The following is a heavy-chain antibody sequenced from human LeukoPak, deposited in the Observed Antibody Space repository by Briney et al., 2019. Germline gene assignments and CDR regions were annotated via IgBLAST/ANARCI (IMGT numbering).Heavy chain of an antibody. Sequence: ASVKVSCKASGGTFSSYAISWVRQAPGQGLEWMGGIIPIFGTANYAQKFQGRVTITTDESTSTAYMELSSLRSEDTAVYYCARAYYYDSSGYYGSWGQGTLVTVSS. J-gene: IGHJ5*02. CDR3: ARAYYYDSSGYYGS. D-gene: IGHD3-22*01. CDR1: GGTFSSYA. V-gene: IGHV1-69*05. CDR2: IIPIFGTA.